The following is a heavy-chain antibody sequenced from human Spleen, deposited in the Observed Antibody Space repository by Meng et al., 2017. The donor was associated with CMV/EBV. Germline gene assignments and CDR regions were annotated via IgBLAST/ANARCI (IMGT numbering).Heavy chain of an antibody. CDR3: ARRRERGGAAAAH. V-gene: IGHV4-34*01. D-gene: IGHD6-13*01. Sequence: GSLRLSCAVYGGSFSAHYWNWIRQPPGKGLEWIGEIDHRGSTNYNPSLKSRVTISVDTSKNQFSLKLSSVTAADTAVYYCARRRERGGAAAAHWGQGTLVTVSS. J-gene: IGHJ4*02. CDR1: GGSFSAHY. CDR2: IDHRGST.